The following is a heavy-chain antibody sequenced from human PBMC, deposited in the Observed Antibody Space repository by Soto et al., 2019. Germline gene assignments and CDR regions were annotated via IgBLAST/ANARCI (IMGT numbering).Heavy chain of an antibody. CDR1: GFTFSTYW. V-gene: IGHV3-7*01. D-gene: IGHD3-16*01. J-gene: IGHJ4*02. CDR3: VCGGNFFIY. CDR2: MDQDGSER. Sequence: SGGGLVQPGGSLRLSCAASGFTFSTYWMTWVRQPPGKGLEWVANMDQDGSERYYVDSVRGRFTVSRDNAKNSLYLQMNSLRAEDTAVYYCVCGGNFFIYWGQGTLVTVSP.